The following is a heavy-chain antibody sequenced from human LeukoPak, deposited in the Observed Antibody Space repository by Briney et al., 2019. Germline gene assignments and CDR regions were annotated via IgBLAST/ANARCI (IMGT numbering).Heavy chain of an antibody. CDR2: INPNSGGT. J-gene: IGHJ6*02. CDR3: AREGVEGVVVVADTHLDYYYYGMDV. D-gene: IGHD2-15*01. CDR1: GYTFTGYY. V-gene: IGHV1-2*02. Sequence: ASVKVSCKASGYTFTGYYMHWVRQAPGQGREWMGWINPNSGGTNYAQKFQGKVTMTRDTSISTAYMELSRLRSDDTAVYYCAREGVEGVVVVADTHLDYYYYGMDVWGQGTTVTVSS.